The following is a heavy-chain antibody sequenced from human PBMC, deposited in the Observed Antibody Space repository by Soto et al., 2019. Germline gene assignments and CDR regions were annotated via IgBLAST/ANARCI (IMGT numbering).Heavy chain of an antibody. Sequence: PEGTLRLSCAASGITFSHYGMHWVRQAPGKGLEWVAFILYDGSKKNYADSVKGRFTVSRDNSKNTGYLQKNNQSAEDTAVYYCAFFDFWTAYSYLAGFDSWGQGTLVTVSS. CDR2: ILYDGSKK. J-gene: IGHJ4*02. CDR3: AFFDFWTAYSYLAGFDS. D-gene: IGHD3-3*01. V-gene: IGHV3-30*03. CDR1: GITFSHYG.